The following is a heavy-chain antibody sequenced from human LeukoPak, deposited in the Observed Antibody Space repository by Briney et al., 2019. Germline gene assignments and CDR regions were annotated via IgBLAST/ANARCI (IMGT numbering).Heavy chain of an antibody. Sequence: ASVKVSCKVSGYTLTELSMHWVRQAPGKGLEWMGGFDPEDGETIYAQKFQGRVTMTEDTSTDTAYMELSSLRSEDTAVYYCATSFTMIRLGGLYFDYWGQGTLVTVSS. CDR2: FDPEDGET. D-gene: IGHD3-22*01. V-gene: IGHV1-24*01. CDR3: ATSFTMIRLGGLYFDY. J-gene: IGHJ4*02. CDR1: GYTLTELS.